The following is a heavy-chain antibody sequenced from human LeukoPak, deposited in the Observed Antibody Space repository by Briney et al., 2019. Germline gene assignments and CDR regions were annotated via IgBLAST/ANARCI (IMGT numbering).Heavy chain of an antibody. V-gene: IGHV4-4*02. CDR2: VHLDGRT. CDR3: AGEGGFYRPLDY. Sequence: SETLSLTCGVSGGSVTSTNWWTWVRQPPGKGLEWIGEVHLDGRTNYNPSLESRLTMSVDVSENQVSLKLTSVTAADTAVYYCAGEGGFYRPLDYSGQGTLVTVSS. D-gene: IGHD3-3*01. CDR1: GGSVTSTNW. J-gene: IGHJ4*02.